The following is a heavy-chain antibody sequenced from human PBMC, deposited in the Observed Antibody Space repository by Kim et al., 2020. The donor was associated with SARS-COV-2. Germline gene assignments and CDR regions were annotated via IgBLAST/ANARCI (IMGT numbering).Heavy chain of an antibody. CDR1: GGSISSYY. CDR3: ARAYLDTVTFWFDP. D-gene: IGHD4-17*01. Sequence: SETLSLTCTVSGGSISSYYWSWIRQPPGKGLEWIGYIYYSGSTNYNPSLKSRVTISVDTSKNQFSLKLSSVTAADTAVYYCARAYLDTVTFWFDPWGQGTLVTVSS. J-gene: IGHJ5*02. V-gene: IGHV4-59*13. CDR2: IYYSGST.